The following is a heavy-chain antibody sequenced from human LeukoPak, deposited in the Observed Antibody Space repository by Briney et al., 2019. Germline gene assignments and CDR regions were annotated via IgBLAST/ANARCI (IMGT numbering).Heavy chain of an antibody. CDR3: ARDSYGDYSAFDY. CDR2: ISTSGSST. V-gene: IGHV3-23*01. J-gene: IGHJ4*02. Sequence: PGGSLRLSCAASGFSFSNYGMSWVRQAPGKGLEWVSSISTSGSSTYYVDSVKGRFTISRDNSKNPLYLQMNSLRAEDTALYYCARDSYGDYSAFDYWGQGTLVTVSS. D-gene: IGHD4-17*01. CDR1: GFSFSNYG.